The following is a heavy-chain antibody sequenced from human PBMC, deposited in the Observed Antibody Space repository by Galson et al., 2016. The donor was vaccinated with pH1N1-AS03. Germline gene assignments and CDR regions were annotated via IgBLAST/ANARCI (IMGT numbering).Heavy chain of an antibody. D-gene: IGHD1-26*01. CDR1: GGTFISYV. Sequence: SVKVSCKASGGTFISYVISWVRQAPGQGLEWMGEIIPIFGTSNYAQRFQGRVTITADESTSSVYMELSSLRSEDTAVYYCARAQHPDIVGVTGGWFDPWGQGTLVTVSS. CDR2: IIPIFGTS. V-gene: IGHV1-69*13. CDR3: ARAQHPDIVGVTGGWFDP. J-gene: IGHJ5*02.